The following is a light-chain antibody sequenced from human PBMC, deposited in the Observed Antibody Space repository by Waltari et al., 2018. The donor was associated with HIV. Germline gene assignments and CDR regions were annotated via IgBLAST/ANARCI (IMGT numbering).Light chain of an antibody. J-gene: IGLJ2*01. CDR3: SSYAGSNNLVV. CDR2: EVS. V-gene: IGLV2-8*01. Sequence: QSALTQPPSASGSPGQSVTISCTGTSSDVGGYNYVSWYQQHPGKAPKLMIYEVSKRPPGVPDRFSVSKSGNTASLTVSGLQAEDEADYYCSSYAGSNNLVVFGGGTKLTVL. CDR1: SSDVGGYNY.